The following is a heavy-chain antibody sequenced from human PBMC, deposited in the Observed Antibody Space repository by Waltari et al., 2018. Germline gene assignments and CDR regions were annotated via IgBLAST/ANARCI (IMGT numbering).Heavy chain of an antibody. J-gene: IGHJ5*02. CDR2: IWNDGSNK. Sequence: VQLLESGGGLVQPGGSLRLSCAASGFTFSSYAMSWVRQAPGKGLGWVAVIWNDGSNKNYADSVKGRFTRSRDNAKNALYLQMNSLRAEDTAVYYCARGNDRNGFDPWGQGTLVTVSS. V-gene: IGHV3-33*08. D-gene: IGHD3-16*01. CDR3: ARGNDRNGFDP. CDR1: GFTFSSYA.